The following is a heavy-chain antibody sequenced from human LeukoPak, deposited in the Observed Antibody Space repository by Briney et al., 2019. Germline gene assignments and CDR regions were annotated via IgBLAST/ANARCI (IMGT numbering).Heavy chain of an antibody. V-gene: IGHV3-21*01. J-gene: IGHJ3*02. CDR3: ARYREGATLNDAFDI. Sequence: PRGSLRLSCAASGFTFSSYSMNWVRQAPGKGLEWVSCISSNSSYIYYADSVKGRFTISRDNAKNTLYLQMNSLRAEDTAVYYCARYREGATLNDAFDIWGQGTMVTVSS. D-gene: IGHD1-26*01. CDR2: ISSNSSYI. CDR1: GFTFSSYS.